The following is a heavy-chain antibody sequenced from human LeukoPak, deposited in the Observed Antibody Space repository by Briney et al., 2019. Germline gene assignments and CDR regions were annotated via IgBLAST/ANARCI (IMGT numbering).Heavy chain of an antibody. CDR3: ASSPGVAGTI. J-gene: IGHJ4*02. CDR1: GGSISSSSYY. D-gene: IGHD6-19*01. V-gene: IGHV4-39*01. CDR2: IHYGGST. Sequence: PSETLSLTCTVSGGSISSSSYYWGWIRQPPGKGLEWIGSIHYGGSTYYNPSLKSRVTISVDTSKNQFSLKLSSVTAADTAVYYCASSPGVAGTIWGQGTLVTVSS.